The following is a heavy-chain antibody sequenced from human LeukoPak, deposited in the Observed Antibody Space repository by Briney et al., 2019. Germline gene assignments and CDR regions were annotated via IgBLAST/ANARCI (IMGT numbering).Heavy chain of an antibody. Sequence: GGSLRLSCAASGFSLSSYAMHWVRQAPGKGLEWVSFVSFDGRNKNYADSVRGRFTISRGDSKNTLYLKMSSLRNEDTAVYFCARIVGHTRSEFWGQGTLVTVSS. CDR1: GFSLSSYA. CDR2: VSFDGRNK. J-gene: IGHJ4*02. D-gene: IGHD1-26*01. V-gene: IGHV3-30*04. CDR3: ARIVGHTRSEF.